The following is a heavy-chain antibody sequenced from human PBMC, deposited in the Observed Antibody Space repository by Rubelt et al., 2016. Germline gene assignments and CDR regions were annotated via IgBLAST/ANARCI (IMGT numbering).Heavy chain of an antibody. J-gene: IGHJ4*02. V-gene: IGHV1-46*03. CDR2: ISPPGDTT. Sequence: QVQLVQSVSELRKPGASVKVSCKASGYTFRSYAMNWVRQAPGQGLEWMGVISPPGDTTDYAQAFRGRMDVTRDMSTSTVYMELRSLRSDDTAVYYCARGVGGEKLFDSWGQGTLVAVSS. CDR3: ARGVGGEKLFDS. CDR1: GYTFRSYA. D-gene: IGHD3-16*01.